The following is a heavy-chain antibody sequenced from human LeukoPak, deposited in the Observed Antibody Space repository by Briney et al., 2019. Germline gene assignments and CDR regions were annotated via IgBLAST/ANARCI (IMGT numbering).Heavy chain of an antibody. V-gene: IGHV4-4*07. D-gene: IGHD6-13*01. CDR1: GGSISSYY. CDR3: ARAPIAAAAQSDAFDI. Sequence: SSETLSLTCSVSGGSISSYYWSWIRQPAGKGLEFIGRIYSSGITNYNPSLESRVTISVDTSKNQFSLKLSSVTAADTAVYYCARAPIAAAAQSDAFDIWGQGTMVTVSS. CDR2: IYSSGIT. J-gene: IGHJ3*02.